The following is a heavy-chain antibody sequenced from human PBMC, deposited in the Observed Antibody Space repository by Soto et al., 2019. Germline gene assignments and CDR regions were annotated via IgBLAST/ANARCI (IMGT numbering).Heavy chain of an antibody. V-gene: IGHV3-48*01. J-gene: IGHJ6*03. D-gene: IGHD2-2*03. CDR3: ARDFPIYLDIVVVPAASFYYYYMDV. CDR2: ISSSSSTI. CDR1: GFTFSSYS. Sequence: GGSLRLSCAASGFTFSSYSMNWVRQAPGKGLEWVSYISSSSSTIYYADSVKGRFTISRDNAKNSLYLQMNSLRAEDTAVYYCARDFPIYLDIVVVPAASFYYYYMDVWGKGTTVTVSS.